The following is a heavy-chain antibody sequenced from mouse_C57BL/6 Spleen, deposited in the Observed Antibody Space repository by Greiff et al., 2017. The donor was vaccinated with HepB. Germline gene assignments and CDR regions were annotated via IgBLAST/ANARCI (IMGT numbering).Heavy chain of an antibody. CDR1: GYTFTSYW. V-gene: IGHV1-69*01. J-gene: IGHJ2*01. CDR2: IDPSDSYT. Sequence: QVQLQQPGAELVMPGASVKLSCKASGYTFTSYWMHWVKQRPGQGLEWIGEIDPSDSYTNYNQKFKGKSTLTVDKSSSKAYMQLSSLTSEDSAVYYCARAIYSCSSYDYWGQGTTLTVSS. CDR3: ARAIYSCSSYDY. D-gene: IGHD1-1*01.